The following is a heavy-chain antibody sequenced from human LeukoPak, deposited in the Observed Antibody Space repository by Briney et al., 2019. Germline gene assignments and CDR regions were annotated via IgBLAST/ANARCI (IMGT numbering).Heavy chain of an antibody. CDR1: GFSFSSYG. V-gene: IGHV3-23*01. Sequence: PGGSLRLPCAASGFSFSSYGMTWVRQAPGKGLEWVSSISGSGGEIHYADSVKGRFTISRDNSKNTVYLQMNSLRAEDTAVYYCARAGIAAAGSLDYWGQGTLVTVSS. CDR2: ISGSGGEI. D-gene: IGHD6-13*01. J-gene: IGHJ4*02. CDR3: ARAGIAAAGSLDY.